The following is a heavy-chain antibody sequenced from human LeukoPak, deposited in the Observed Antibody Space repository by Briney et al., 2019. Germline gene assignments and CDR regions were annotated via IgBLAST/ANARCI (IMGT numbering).Heavy chain of an antibody. CDR1: GGTFSSYA. Sequence: SVKLSCKASGGTFSSYAISWVRQAPGQVLEWVGGVIPIFGTANYAQKFQGRVTITADESTSTAYMELSSLRSDDTAVYYCARDRYYGSGRADDAFDIWGQGTMVTVSS. D-gene: IGHD3-10*01. CDR2: VIPIFGTA. J-gene: IGHJ3*02. V-gene: IGHV1-69*01. CDR3: ARDRYYGSGRADDAFDI.